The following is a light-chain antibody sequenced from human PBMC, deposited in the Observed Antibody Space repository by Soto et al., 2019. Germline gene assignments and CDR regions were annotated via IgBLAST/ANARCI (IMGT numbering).Light chain of an antibody. J-gene: IGKJ1*01. CDR1: QSVDNY. V-gene: IGKV3D-15*01. CDR2: ESS. Sequence: EIVMTQSPAARSVSPGEKASLSCRASQSVDNYLDWYQQKPGQAPRLLIYESSNRATGIPARFSGSGSGTDFTLTISSLQSEDFAVYYCQQYNNWPWTFGQGTKVDIK. CDR3: QQYNNWPWT.